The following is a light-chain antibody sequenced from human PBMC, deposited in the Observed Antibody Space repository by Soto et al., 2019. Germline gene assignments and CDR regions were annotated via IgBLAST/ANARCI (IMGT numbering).Light chain of an antibody. Sequence: DLQMTQSPSSLSASVGDRVTITCQASQDIYKHLDWYQQRPGQAPKLLISDASVLETGVPSRFSGSGSRTHFSFIISNLQAEDIATYFCHQYDALPPTFGQGTRLEI. V-gene: IGKV1-33*01. CDR1: QDIYKH. CDR3: HQYDALPPT. CDR2: DAS. J-gene: IGKJ5*01.